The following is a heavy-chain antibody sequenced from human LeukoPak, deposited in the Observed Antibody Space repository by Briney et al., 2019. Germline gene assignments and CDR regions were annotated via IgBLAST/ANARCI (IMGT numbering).Heavy chain of an antibody. D-gene: IGHD2-15*01. J-gene: IGHJ6*03. CDR2: IYTSRST. CDR3: AGKDCSGGSCYPSYYYYMDV. CDR1: GGSISSYY. V-gene: IGHV4-4*07. Sequence: SETLSLTCTVSGGSISSYYWSWIRQPAGQGLEWIGRIYTSRSTNYNPSLKSRVTMSVDTSKNQFSLKLSSVTAADTAVYYCAGKDCSGGSCYPSYYYYMDVWGKGTTVTVSS.